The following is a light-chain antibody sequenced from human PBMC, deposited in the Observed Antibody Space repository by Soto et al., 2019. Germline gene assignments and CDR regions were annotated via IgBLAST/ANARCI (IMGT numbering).Light chain of an antibody. V-gene: IGLV2-18*02. CDR1: SSDFGSYNR. CDR2: DVS. Sequence: QSVLTQPPSVSGSPGQSVAISCSGTSSDFGSYNRVSWYQQPPGTAPKLMIYDVSNRPSGVPDRFSGSKSGNTASLTISGLQAEDEADYYCSSFTTSSTYVFGTGTRSPS. CDR3: SSFTTSSTYV. J-gene: IGLJ1*01.